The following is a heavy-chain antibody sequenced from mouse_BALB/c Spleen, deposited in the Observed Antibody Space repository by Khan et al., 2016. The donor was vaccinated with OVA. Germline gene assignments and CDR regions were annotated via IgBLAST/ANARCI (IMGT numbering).Heavy chain of an antibody. CDR2: ISSGGST. CDR1: GFTFSNYA. V-gene: IGHV5-6-5*01. Sequence: EVELVESGGGLVQPGGSLKLSCAASGFTFSNYAMSWVRQTPEKRLEWVASISSGGSTYYPASVKGRFTISRDNARNILYLQMSSLRSADTAMYYCARDYWFAYWGQGTLVTVSA. CDR3: ARDYWFAY. J-gene: IGHJ3*01.